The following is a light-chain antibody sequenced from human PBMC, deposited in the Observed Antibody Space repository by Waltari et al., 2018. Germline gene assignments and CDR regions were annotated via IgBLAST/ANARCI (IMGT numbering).Light chain of an antibody. CDR2: GAS. V-gene: IGKV3-20*01. CDR1: QTLSANY. J-gene: IGKJ1*01. CDR3: HHAGGSPGWT. Sequence: EIVLTQSPGTLSLSPGERATLSCRASQTLSANYIAWYQQKPGQAPRLVISGASNRATAFPDRFSGSGSGTDFTLTISRLEPEDSALYFCHHAGGSPGWTFGQGTKVEI.